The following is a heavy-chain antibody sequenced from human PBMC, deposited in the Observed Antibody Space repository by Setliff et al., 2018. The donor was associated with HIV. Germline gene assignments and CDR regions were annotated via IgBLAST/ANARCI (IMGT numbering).Heavy chain of an antibody. CDR3: ARDRAMSNY. CDR1: GFTFSNSW. CDR2: ISSSSRTI. J-gene: IGHJ4*02. Sequence: LRLSCAASGFTFSNSWMHWVRQAPGKGLEWLSYISSSSRTIYYADSVKGRFTISRDNAKNSLYLQMNSLRAEDTAVYYCARDRAMSNYWGQGTLVTVSS. D-gene: IGHD5-18*01. V-gene: IGHV3-48*04.